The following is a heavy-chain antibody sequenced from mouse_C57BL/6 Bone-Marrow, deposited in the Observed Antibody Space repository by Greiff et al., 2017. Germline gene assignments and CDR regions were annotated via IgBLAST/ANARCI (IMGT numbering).Heavy chain of an antibody. J-gene: IGHJ1*03. D-gene: IGHD1-1*01. CDR1: GYTFTDYN. CDR2: INPKNGGT. CDR3: ALITTVVAHWYFDV. Sequence: EVQLQQSGPELVKPGASVKISCKASGYTFTDYNMDWVKQSHGKGLEWIGDINPKNGGTSYNQKFKGKATLTVDKSSSTAYMELRSLTSEDTAVYYCALITTVVAHWYFDVWGTGTTVTVSS. V-gene: IGHV1-18*01.